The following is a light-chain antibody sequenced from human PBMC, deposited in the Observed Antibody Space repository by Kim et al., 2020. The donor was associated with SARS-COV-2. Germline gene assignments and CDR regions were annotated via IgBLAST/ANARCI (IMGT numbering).Light chain of an antibody. CDR3: QKYNSAPWT. Sequence: AAIGDRVTITCRASQDIANSLAWYQQKPGKVPQVLIYAASTLQAGVPSRFSGSGSGTEFTLTIGSLQTEDVATYYCQKYNSAPWTFGPGTKVDIK. J-gene: IGKJ1*01. V-gene: IGKV1-27*01. CDR1: QDIANS. CDR2: AAS.